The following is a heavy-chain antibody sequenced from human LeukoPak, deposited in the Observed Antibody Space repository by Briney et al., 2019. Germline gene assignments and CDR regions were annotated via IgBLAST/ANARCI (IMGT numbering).Heavy chain of an antibody. CDR3: AKDPALFAASAMALFDY. Sequence: GGSLRLSCAASGFTFSSYAMSWVRQAPGKGLEWVSAISGSGGSTYYADSVKGRFTISRDNSENTLYLQMNSLRAEDTAVYYCAKDPALFAASAMALFDYWGQGTLVTVSS. D-gene: IGHD5-18*01. J-gene: IGHJ4*02. V-gene: IGHV3-23*01. CDR2: ISGSGGST. CDR1: GFTFSSYA.